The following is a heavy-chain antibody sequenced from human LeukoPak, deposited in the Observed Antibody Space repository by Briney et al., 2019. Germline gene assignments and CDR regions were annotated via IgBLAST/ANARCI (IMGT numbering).Heavy chain of an antibody. CDR3: ARDSGITMIVGSVDFDY. V-gene: IGHV1-2*06. Sequence: ASVKVSCKASGYTFTGYCMHWVRQAPGQGLEWMGRINPNSGGTNYAQKFQGRVTMTRDTSISTAYMELSRLRSEDTAVYYCARDSGITMIVGSVDFDYWGQGTLVTVSS. CDR1: GYTFTGYC. D-gene: IGHD3-22*01. J-gene: IGHJ4*02. CDR2: INPNSGGT.